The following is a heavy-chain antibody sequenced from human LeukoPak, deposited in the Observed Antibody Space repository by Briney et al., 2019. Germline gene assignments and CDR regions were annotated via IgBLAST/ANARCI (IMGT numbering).Heavy chain of an antibody. V-gene: IGHV4-59*01. CDR2: IYYSGST. CDR3: ARVHYDFWSGYYPYYYYYYMDV. J-gene: IGHJ6*03. D-gene: IGHD3-3*01. CDR1: GGSISSYY. Sequence: SETLSLTCTVSGGSISSYYWSWIRQPPGKGLEWIGYIYYSGSTNYNPSLKSRVTISVDTSKNQSSLKLSSVTAADTAVYYCARVHYDFWSGYYPYYYYYYMDVWGKGTTVTVSS.